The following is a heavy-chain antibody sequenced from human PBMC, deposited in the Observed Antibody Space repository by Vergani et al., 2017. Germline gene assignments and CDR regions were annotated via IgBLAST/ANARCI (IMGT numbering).Heavy chain of an antibody. CDR3: ARVAILGVDYYYYMDV. J-gene: IGHJ6*03. CDR2: ISSRGNTV. Sequence: EVQLVESGGGLVQPGGSLRLSCAASGFTFSSYEMNWVRQAPGKGLEWISYISSRGNTVYYADSVKGRFTISRDNAKNSLYLQMNSLRAEDTAVYYCARVAILGVDYYYYMDVWGKGTTVTVSS. D-gene: IGHD3-16*01. V-gene: IGHV3-48*03. CDR1: GFTFSSYE.